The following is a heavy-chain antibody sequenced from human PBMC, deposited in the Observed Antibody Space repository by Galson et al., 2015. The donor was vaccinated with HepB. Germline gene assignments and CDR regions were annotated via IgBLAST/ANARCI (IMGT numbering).Heavy chain of an antibody. CDR1: GFTFSSYA. D-gene: IGHD2-8*01. CDR3: ARAVLFGVNY. V-gene: IGHV3-23*01. Sequence: SLRLSCAASGFTFSSYALNWVRQAPGKGLEWVSGISGSGGTTYSADSVKGRFTISRDNSKNTLYLQMNSLRGEDTAVYYCARAVLFGVNYWGQGTLVTVSS. CDR2: ISGSGGTT. J-gene: IGHJ4*02.